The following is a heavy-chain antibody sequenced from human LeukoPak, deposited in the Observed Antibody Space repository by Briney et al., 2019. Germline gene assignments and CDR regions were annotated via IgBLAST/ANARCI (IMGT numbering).Heavy chain of an antibody. CDR3: ARYEILWFGESGINWFDP. D-gene: IGHD3-10*01. V-gene: IGHV1-2*02. Sequence: ASVKVSCTASGYTFTGYYMHWVRQAPGQGLEWMGWINPNSGGTNYAQKFQGRVTMTRDTSISTAYMELSRLRSDDTAVYYCARYEILWFGESGINWFDPWGQGTLVTVSS. CDR1: GYTFTGYY. CDR2: INPNSGGT. J-gene: IGHJ5*02.